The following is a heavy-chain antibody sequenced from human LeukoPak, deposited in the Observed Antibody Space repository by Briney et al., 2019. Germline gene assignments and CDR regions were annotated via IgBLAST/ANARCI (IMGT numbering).Heavy chain of an antibody. D-gene: IGHD2-2*01. Sequence: PGGSLRLSCAASGFTFSNYRMKWVRQAPGKGLEWVSSISSSSSYIYYADSVQGRFTISRDNAKNSLYLQMNSLRAEDTAVYYCARVGVPAAEVSWFDPWGQGTLVTVSS. CDR1: GFTFSNYR. V-gene: IGHV3-21*04. CDR2: ISSSSSYI. J-gene: IGHJ5*02. CDR3: ARVGVPAAEVSWFDP.